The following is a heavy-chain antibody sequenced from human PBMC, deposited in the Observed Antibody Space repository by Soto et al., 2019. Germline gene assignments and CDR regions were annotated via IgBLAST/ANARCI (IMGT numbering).Heavy chain of an antibody. CDR3: ARDHNYYGSWSRHYYYGMDV. V-gene: IGHV4-31*03. Sequence: SETLSLTCTVSGGSISSGGYYWSWIRQHPGKGLEWIGYIYYSGSTYYNPSLKSRVTISVDTSKNQFSLKLSSVTAADTAVYYCARDHNYYGSWSRHYYYGMDVWGQGTTVTVYS. J-gene: IGHJ6*02. CDR1: GGSISSGGYY. D-gene: IGHD3-10*01. CDR2: IYYSGST.